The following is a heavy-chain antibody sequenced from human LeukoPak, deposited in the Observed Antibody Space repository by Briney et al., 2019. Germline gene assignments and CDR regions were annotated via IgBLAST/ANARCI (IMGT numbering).Heavy chain of an antibody. J-gene: IGHJ6*03. CDR3: ARAAVLYDGYMDV. Sequence: SVKVSCKASGYTFTSYGISWVRQAPGQGLEWMGWIIPIFGTANYAQKFQGRVTITTDESTSTAYMELSSLRSEDTAVYYCARAAVLYDGYMDVWGKGTTVTVSS. V-gene: IGHV1-69*05. CDR2: IIPIFGTA. CDR1: GYTFTSYG. D-gene: IGHD5/OR15-5a*01.